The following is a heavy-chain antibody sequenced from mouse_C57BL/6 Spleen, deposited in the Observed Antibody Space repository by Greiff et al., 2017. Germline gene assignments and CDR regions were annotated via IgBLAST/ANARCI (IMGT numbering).Heavy chain of an antibody. CDR1: GFSLTSYG. V-gene: IGHV2-2*01. CDR2: IWSGGST. D-gene: IGHD2-4*01. CDR3: ARKGYDYGDAMDY. Sequence: QVQLKESGPGLVQPSQSLSITCSVSGFSLTSYGVHWVRQSPGKGLEWLGVIWSGGSTDYNAAFISRLSISKDNSKSQVFFKMNSLQADDTAIYYCARKGYDYGDAMDYWGQGTSVTVSS. J-gene: IGHJ4*01.